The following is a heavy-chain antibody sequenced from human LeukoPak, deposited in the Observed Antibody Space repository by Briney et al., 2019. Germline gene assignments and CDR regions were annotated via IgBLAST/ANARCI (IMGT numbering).Heavy chain of an antibody. CDR1: GFTVSSNY. J-gene: IGHJ4*02. CDR3: AKEKAPNGPDF. D-gene: IGHD4-17*01. V-gene: IGHV3-66*01. Sequence: PGGSLRLSCAASGFTVSSNYMSWVRQAPGRGLEGVSVIHSGGTTYYADSVNGRFTNSRNNSKDTLYLQMNSLRAEDTAVYYCAKEKAPNGPDFWGQGTLVTVSS. CDR2: IHSGGTT.